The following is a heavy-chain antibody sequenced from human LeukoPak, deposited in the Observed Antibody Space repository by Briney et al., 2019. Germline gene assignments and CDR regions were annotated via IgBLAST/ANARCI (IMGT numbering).Heavy chain of an antibody. CDR1: GGSISSSNW. D-gene: IGHD3-10*01. CDR3: ARDLGFGESDAFDI. CDR2: IYHSGST. V-gene: IGHV4-4*02. J-gene: IGHJ3*02. Sequence: PSETLSLTCAVPGGSISSSNWWSWVRQPPGKGLEWIGEIYHSGSTNYNPSLKSRVTISVDKSKNQFSLKLSSVTAADTAVYYCARDLGFGESDAFDIWGQGTMVTVSS.